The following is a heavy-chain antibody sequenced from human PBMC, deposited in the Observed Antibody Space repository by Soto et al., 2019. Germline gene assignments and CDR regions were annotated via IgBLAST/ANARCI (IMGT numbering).Heavy chain of an antibody. CDR3: AREASPIAVADTPFES. J-gene: IGHJ4*02. V-gene: IGHV1-3*01. D-gene: IGHD6-19*01. CDR1: GYTFTSYA. CDR2: INPGNGNT. Sequence: ASVKVSCKASGYTFTSYAMHWVRQAPGQRLEWMGWINPGNGNTKYSQRFQGRVTITRDTSASTVYMELSSLRSEDTAVYYCAREASPIAVADTPFESWGQGSLVTVSS.